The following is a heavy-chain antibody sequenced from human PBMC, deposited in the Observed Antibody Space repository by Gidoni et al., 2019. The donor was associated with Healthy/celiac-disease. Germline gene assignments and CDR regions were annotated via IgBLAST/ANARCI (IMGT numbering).Heavy chain of an antibody. CDR2: IYYSGST. J-gene: IGHJ6*02. V-gene: IGHV4-59*08. Sequence: QVQLQESGPGLVKPSETLSLTCTVSGGSISSYYWSWIRQPPWKGLEWIGYIYYSGSTNYNPSLKSRVTISVDTSKNQFSLKLSSVTAADTAVYYCASLSYDFWSGYYLDVWGQGTTVTVSS. D-gene: IGHD3-3*01. CDR3: ASLSYDFWSGYYLDV. CDR1: GGSISSYY.